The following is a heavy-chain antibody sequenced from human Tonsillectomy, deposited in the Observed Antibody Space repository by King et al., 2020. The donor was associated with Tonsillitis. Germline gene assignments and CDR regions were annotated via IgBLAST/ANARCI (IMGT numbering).Heavy chain of an antibody. CDR1: GYTFTDYY. J-gene: IGHJ6*02. V-gene: IGHV1-2*02. CDR3: ASVVVGDSGGRYGMDV. Sequence: VQLVESGAEVRKPGASVNVSCKASGYTFTDYYIHWVRQAPGQGLEWMGWINPNSGGTKYPQKFQGRVAMTRDTSISTAYMELSRLRSDDTAVYFCASVVVGDSGGRYGMDVWGQGTTIIVSS. D-gene: IGHD2-21*01. CDR2: INPNSGGT.